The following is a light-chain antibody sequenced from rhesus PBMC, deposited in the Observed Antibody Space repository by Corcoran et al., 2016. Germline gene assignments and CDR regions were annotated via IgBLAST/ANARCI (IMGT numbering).Light chain of an antibody. Sequence: DIQMTQSPSSLSASVGDTVTITCRASQGISSWLAWYQQKPGKAPKLRIYKASSLQSGVPSRFSGSGSGTDFTLTISSLQSEDFATYYCQQYSSRPDSFGQGTKVEIK. CDR2: KAS. J-gene: IGKJ2*01. CDR1: QGISSW. CDR3: QQYSSRPDS. V-gene: IGKV1-22*01.